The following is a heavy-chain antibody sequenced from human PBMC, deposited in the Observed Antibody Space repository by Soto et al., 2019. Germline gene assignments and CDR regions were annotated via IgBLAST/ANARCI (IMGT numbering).Heavy chain of an antibody. CDR2: ISWDGGST. CDR1: GFTFDDYT. Sequence: GGSLRLCCAACGFTFDDYTMHWVRQAPGKGLEWVSLISWDGGSTYYADSVKGRFTISRDNSKNSLYLQMNSLRTEDTALYYCAKDSVSRAYDSSGYYQPYYYGMDVWGQETTVTVSS. J-gene: IGHJ6*02. D-gene: IGHD3-22*01. CDR3: AKDSVSRAYDSSGYYQPYYYGMDV. V-gene: IGHV3-43*01.